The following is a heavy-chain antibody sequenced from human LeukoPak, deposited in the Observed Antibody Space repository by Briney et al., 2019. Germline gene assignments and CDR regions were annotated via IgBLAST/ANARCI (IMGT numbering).Heavy chain of an antibody. J-gene: IGHJ5*02. CDR3: ARDRQWLVEWGIFDP. V-gene: IGHV3-48*01. D-gene: IGHD6-19*01. Sequence: PGGSLRLSCAASGFTFSSYWMSWVRQAPGKGLEWVSYISSSSSTIYYADSVKGRFTISRDNAKNSLYLQMNSLRAEDTAVYYCARDRQWLVEWGIFDPWGQGTLVTVSS. CDR2: ISSSSSTI. CDR1: GFTFSSYW.